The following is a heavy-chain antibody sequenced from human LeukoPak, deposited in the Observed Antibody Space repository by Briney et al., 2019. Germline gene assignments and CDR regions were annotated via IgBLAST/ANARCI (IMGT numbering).Heavy chain of an antibody. CDR3: ATDQRYAFDY. CDR1: GFSFTDYP. D-gene: IGHD3-9*01. V-gene: IGHV3-48*02. CDR2: IRTTAEGAKYA. Sequence: GGSLRLSCATSGFSFTDYPMNWVRQAPGKGLEWISNIRTTAEGAKYAYYADSVKGRVTISRDDGKNTLYLHMNSLRDDDTAVYYCATDQRYAFDYWGQGMLVTVSS. J-gene: IGHJ4*02.